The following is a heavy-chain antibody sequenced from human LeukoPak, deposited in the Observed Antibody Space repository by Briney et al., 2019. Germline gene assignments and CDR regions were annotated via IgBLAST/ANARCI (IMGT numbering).Heavy chain of an antibody. CDR2: INPNSGGT. Sequence: ASVKVSRTASGYTFTGYYMHWVRQAPRQGLEWMGWINPNSGGTNYAQKFQGRVTMTRDKSISTAYMELSRLRSDETAVYYCARATMFHTLWLQTRDFDYWGQGTVATVSS. D-gene: IGHD3-10*02. J-gene: IGHJ4*02. CDR3: ARATMFHTLWLQTRDFDY. V-gene: IGHV1-2*02. CDR1: GYTFTGYY.